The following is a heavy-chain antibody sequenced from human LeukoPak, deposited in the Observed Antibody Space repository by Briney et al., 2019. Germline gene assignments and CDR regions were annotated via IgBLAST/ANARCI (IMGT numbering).Heavy chain of an antibody. CDR3: ARVVTAMDVGMDV. D-gene: IGHD2-21*02. CDR2: ISSSSSYI. J-gene: IGHJ6*02. CDR1: GFTFSSYS. Sequence: GGSLRLSCAASGFTFSSYSMNWVRQAPGKGLEWVSSISSSSSYIYYADSVKGRFTISRDNAKNSLYLQMNSLRAEDTAVYYCARVVTAMDVGMDVWGQGTTVTVSS. V-gene: IGHV3-21*01.